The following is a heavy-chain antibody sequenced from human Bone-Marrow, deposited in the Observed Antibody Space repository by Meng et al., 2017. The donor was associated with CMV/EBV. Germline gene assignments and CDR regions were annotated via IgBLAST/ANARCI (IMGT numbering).Heavy chain of an antibody. J-gene: IGHJ4*02. Sequence: GESLKISCAASGFTFSSYWMSWVRQAPGKGLEWVANIKQDGSEKYYVDSVKGRFTISRDNAKNSLYLQMNSLRAEDTAVYYCARGLSPGYCSSTSCPIDYWGQGTLVTVSS. CDR1: GFTFSSYW. CDR2: IKQDGSEK. V-gene: IGHV3-7*03. D-gene: IGHD2-2*01. CDR3: ARGLSPGYCSSTSCPIDY.